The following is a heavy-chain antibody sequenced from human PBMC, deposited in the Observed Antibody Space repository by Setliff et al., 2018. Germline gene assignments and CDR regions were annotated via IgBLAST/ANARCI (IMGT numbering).Heavy chain of an antibody. CDR3: ARLGRERSTFAWHDA. V-gene: IGHV5-10-1*01. Sequence: GESLTISCQASGYNFANHWIAWVRLMPGKGLEYMGRIDPGDSYADYSPSFEGLVTISADKSRTTVYLQWTSLQASDTALYLCARLGRERSTFAWHDAWGQGTQVTVSS. CDR2: IDPGDSYA. D-gene: IGHD1-1*01. J-gene: IGHJ5*02. CDR1: GYNFANHW.